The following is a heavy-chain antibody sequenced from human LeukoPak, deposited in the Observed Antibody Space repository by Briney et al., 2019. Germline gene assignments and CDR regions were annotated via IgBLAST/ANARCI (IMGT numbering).Heavy chain of an antibody. J-gene: IGHJ4*02. D-gene: IGHD1-26*01. CDR1: GGSISGTNW. Sequence: SETLSLTCGVSGGSISGTNWCRCVRQPPGQVLEWIGEISLRGLTNYNPSLRGRLTMSLDKSKNKVSLNLTALTAADTAVYYCSRESGPSPPFAFWGQGTLVSVHS. V-gene: IGHV4-4*02. CDR2: ISLRGLT. CDR3: SRESGPSPPFAF.